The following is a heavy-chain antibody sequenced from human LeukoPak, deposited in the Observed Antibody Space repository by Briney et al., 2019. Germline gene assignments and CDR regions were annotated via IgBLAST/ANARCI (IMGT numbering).Heavy chain of an antibody. J-gene: IGHJ6*03. CDR2: MNPKSGAT. Sequence: GASVKVSCKTSGYRFTGYYLHWVRQAPGQGLEWMGWMNPKSGATDYARKFQGRVTMIRDTSISTAYMELTRLRSDDTAVYFCARGSDYDDYFYMDFWGKGTTVTVSS. V-gene: IGHV1-2*02. CDR3: ARGSDYDDYFYMDF. CDR1: GYRFTGYY.